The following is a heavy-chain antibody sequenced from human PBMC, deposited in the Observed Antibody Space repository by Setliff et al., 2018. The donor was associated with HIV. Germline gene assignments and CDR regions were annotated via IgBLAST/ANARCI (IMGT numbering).Heavy chain of an antibody. CDR3: ARGGSNSWSPFDY. CDR2: ISRSGSTI. CDR1: GESFSDYY. J-gene: IGHJ4*02. D-gene: IGHD6-13*01. Sequence: LSLTCAVYGESFSDYYWNWVRQAPGKGLEWVSYISRSGSTIHYADSVKGRFTISRDNAKNSLYLQMNSLRAEDTAVYYCARGGSNSWSPFDYWGQGTLVTVSS. V-gene: IGHV3-11*04.